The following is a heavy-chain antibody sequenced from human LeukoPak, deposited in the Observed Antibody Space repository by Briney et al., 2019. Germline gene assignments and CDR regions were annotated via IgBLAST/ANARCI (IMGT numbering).Heavy chain of an antibody. V-gene: IGHV1-69*05. Sequence: ASVKVSCKASGGTFSSYAISWVRQAPGQGPEWMGRIIPIFGTANYAQKFQGRVTITTDESTSTAYMELSSLRSEDTAVYYCARVGGYRFDYWGQGTLVTVSS. D-gene: IGHD5-18*01. CDR1: GGTFSSYA. J-gene: IGHJ4*02. CDR3: ARVGGYRFDY. CDR2: IIPIFGTA.